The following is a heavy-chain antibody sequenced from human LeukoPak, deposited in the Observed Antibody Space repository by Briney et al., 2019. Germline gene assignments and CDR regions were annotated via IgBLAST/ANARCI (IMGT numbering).Heavy chain of an antibody. J-gene: IGHJ4*02. CDR3: ARSSAMTYNGPRDY. CDR2: IYPGDSDT. CDR1: GYSFTSYW. D-gene: IGHD3-10*01. V-gene: IGHV5-51*01. Sequence: GESLKISCKGSGYSFTSYWLGWVRQMPGKGLEWIGIIYPGDSDTRYSPSLQGQVTISADKSISTAFLQWSSLQASDTAMYYCARSSAMTYNGPRDYWGQGTLVTVSS.